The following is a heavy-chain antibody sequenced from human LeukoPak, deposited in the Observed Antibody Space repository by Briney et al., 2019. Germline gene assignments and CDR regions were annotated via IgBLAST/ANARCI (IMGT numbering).Heavy chain of an antibody. CDR1: GYTFTSYY. CDR3: ARGAAQADY. J-gene: IGHJ4*02. CDR2: MNPNSGNT. Sequence: ASVKVSCKASGYTFTSYYMHWVRQAPGQGLEWMGWMNPNSGNTGYAQKFQGRVTMTRNTSISTAYMELSSLRSEDTAVYYCARGAAQADYWGQGTLVTVSS. V-gene: IGHV1-8*02. D-gene: IGHD2-15*01.